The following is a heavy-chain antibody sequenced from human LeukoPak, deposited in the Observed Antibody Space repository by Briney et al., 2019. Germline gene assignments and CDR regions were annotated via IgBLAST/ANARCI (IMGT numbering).Heavy chain of an antibody. CDR3: ARGNQWFGELLTWFDP. CDR2: INHSGST. CDR1: GGSFSGYY. D-gene: IGHD3-10*01. J-gene: IGHJ5*02. Sequence: PSETLSLTCAVYGGSFSGYYWSWIRQPPGKWLEWIGEINHSGSTNYNPSRKSRVTISVDTSKNQFSLKLSSVTAADTAVYYCARGNQWFGELLTWFDPWGQGTLVTVSS. V-gene: IGHV4-34*01.